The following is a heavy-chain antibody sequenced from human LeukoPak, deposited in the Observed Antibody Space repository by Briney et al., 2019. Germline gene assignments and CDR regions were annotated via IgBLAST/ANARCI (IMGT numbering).Heavy chain of an antibody. Sequence: GGSLRLSCAASGFTFSSYGMSWVRQAPGKGLEWVSAISGSGGSTYYADSVKGRFTISRDNSKNTLYLQMNSLRAEDTAVYYCASTGSYPYYFDYWGQGTLVTVSS. D-gene: IGHD1-26*01. V-gene: IGHV3-23*01. CDR1: GFTFSSYG. CDR2: ISGSGGST. CDR3: ASTGSYPYYFDY. J-gene: IGHJ4*02.